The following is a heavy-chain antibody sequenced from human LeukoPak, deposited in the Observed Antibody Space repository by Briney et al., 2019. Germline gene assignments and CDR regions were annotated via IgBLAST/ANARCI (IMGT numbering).Heavy chain of an antibody. CDR3: ARAYSGYENYYYYYYMDV. J-gene: IGHJ6*03. CDR2: INWNGGNT. D-gene: IGHD5-12*01. CDR1: GFIFDDYG. Sequence: GGSLRLSCAASGFIFDDYGMSWVRQAPGKGLEWVSGINWNGGNTGYADSVKGRFTISRDNAKNSLYLQMNSLRAEDTALYYCARAYSGYENYYYYYYMDVWGKGTTVTVSS. V-gene: IGHV3-20*04.